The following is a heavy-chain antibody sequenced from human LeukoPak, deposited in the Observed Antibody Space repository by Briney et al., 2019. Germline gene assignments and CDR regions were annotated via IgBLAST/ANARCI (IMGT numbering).Heavy chain of an antibody. J-gene: IGHJ3*02. CDR2: ISAYNGNT. V-gene: IGHV1-18*01. D-gene: IGHD1-26*01. CDR3: ARGVVGAAEGDVAFDI. Sequence: ASVKLSCKASGYTFTSYCISWVRQAPGQGLEWMGWISAYNGNTNYAQTLQGRVTMTTDTSTSTPYMQLNSLRSDDTAVYYCARGVVGAAEGDVAFDIWGQGTMVTVSS. CDR1: GYTFTSYC.